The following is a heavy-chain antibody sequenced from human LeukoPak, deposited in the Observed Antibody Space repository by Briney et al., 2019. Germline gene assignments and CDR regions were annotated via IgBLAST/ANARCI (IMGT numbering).Heavy chain of an antibody. CDR3: ARVTGTAQDY. CDR2: ISYDGSNK. V-gene: IGHV3-30-3*01. CDR1: GFTFSSYA. Sequence: GGSLRLSCAASGFTFSSYAMHWVRQAPGKGLEWVAVISYDGSNKYYADSVKGRFTISRDNSKNTLYLQMNSLRAEDTAVYYCARVTGTAQDYWGQGTLVTVSS. D-gene: IGHD1-20*01. J-gene: IGHJ4*02.